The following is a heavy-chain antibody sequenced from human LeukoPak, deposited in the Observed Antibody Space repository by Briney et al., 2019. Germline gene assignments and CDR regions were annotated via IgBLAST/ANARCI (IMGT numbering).Heavy chain of an antibody. CDR3: ARRRYYDSSGYYHDAFDI. J-gene: IGHJ3*02. CDR1: GFTFSSYW. V-gene: IGHV3-74*01. D-gene: IGHD3-22*01. Sequence: PGGSLRLSCAASGFTFSSYWVHWVRQTPGKGLVWVSRINSDGSSTTYADSVKGRFTISRDNAKHTLYLQMNSLRAEDTAVYYCARRRYYDSSGYYHDAFDIWGQGTMVTVSS. CDR2: INSDGSST.